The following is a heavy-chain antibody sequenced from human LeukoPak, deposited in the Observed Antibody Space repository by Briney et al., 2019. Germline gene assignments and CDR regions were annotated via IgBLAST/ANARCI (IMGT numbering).Heavy chain of an antibody. V-gene: IGHV3-23*01. Sequence: GGSLRLSCAASGFTFSSYAMSWVRQAPGKGLEWVSAISGSGGSTYYADSVKGRFTISRDNSKNTLYLQMNSLRAEDPAVYYCAKQRVTINVFLLGYYGYFFDYWGRKPLVPVSS. CDR1: GFTFSSYA. J-gene: IGHJ4*02. D-gene: IGHD3-3*01. CDR2: ISGSGGST. CDR3: AKQRVTINVFLLGYYGYFFDY.